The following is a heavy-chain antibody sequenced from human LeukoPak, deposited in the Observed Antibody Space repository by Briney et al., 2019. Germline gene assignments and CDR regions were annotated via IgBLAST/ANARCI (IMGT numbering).Heavy chain of an antibody. Sequence: SQTLSHTCTVSGGSFSSGSYYWNWIRQPAGKGLEWIGRIYTSGSTNYNPSLRSRVTISVDTSKNQFSLRLSSVTAADTAVYYCARDDEAAVGTGGGFDHWGQGTLVTVSS. D-gene: IGHD6-13*01. J-gene: IGHJ4*02. CDR3: ARDDEAAVGTGGGFDH. CDR2: IYTSGST. CDR1: GGSFSSGSYY. V-gene: IGHV4-61*02.